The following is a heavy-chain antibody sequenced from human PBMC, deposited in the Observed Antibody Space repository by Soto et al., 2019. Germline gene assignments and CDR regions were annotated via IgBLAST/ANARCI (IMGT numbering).Heavy chain of an antibody. CDR1: GYSFTSYW. V-gene: IGHV5-51*01. CDR3: ATAIVGATDAAAFDI. J-gene: IGHJ3*02. D-gene: IGHD1-26*01. CDR2: IYPGDSDT. Sequence: GESLKISCKGSGYSFTSYWIGWVRQMPGKGLEWMGIIYPGDSDTRYSPSLQGQVTISADKSISTAYLQWSSLKASDTAMYYCATAIVGATDAAAFDIWGQGTKVTVSS.